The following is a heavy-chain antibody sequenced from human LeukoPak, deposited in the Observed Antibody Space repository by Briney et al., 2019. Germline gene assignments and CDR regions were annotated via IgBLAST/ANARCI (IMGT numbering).Heavy chain of an antibody. D-gene: IGHD6-13*01. V-gene: IGHV4-39*07. CDR2: IYHSETT. J-gene: IGHJ5*02. CDR1: GGSIGRGSYY. Sequence: PSETLSLTCSVSGGSIGRGSYYWGWIRQPPGKGLEWIGNIYHSETTYYNPSLKSRVTISVDTSKNQFSLRLSSVTAADTALYYCARAYGSSWYHNWFDPWGQGTLVTVSS. CDR3: ARAYGSSWYHNWFDP.